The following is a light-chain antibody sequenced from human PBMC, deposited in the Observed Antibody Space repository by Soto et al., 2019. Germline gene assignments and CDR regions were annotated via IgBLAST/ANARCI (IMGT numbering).Light chain of an antibody. Sequence: ELTQPPSVSVSPGETANITCSGDKLGEKYASWYQQKAGQSPVLVIYQDIKRPSGIPERFSGSSSGNTATLTISGTQAMDESDYYCQSWDNSAVVFGGGTKVTVL. V-gene: IGLV3-1*01. CDR3: QSWDNSAVV. CDR2: QDI. CDR1: KLGEKY. J-gene: IGLJ2*01.